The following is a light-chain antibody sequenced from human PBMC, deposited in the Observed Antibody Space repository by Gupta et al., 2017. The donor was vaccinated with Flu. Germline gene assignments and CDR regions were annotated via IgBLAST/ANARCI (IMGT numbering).Light chain of an antibody. Sequence: SSELTQDPAVSVGLGQTVRIISQGDTLRSYYANWYQQKPGQAPVLVIYARHNRPSGIPDRFSGSGSGNTASLTITGAQAEDEADYYCSSHDSSGNYVAFGGGTKLTVL. V-gene: IGLV3-19*01. CDR1: TLRSYY. J-gene: IGLJ2*01. CDR3: SSHDSSGNYVA. CDR2: ARH.